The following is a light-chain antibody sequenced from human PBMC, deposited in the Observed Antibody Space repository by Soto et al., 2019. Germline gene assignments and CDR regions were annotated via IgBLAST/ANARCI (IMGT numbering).Light chain of an antibody. CDR1: QSLLYTSNNKNY. CDR2: WAS. J-gene: IGKJ4*01. V-gene: IGKV4-1*01. CDR3: QQYYSNPELT. Sequence: IVMTQSPDSLAVSLGERATSNCKSSQSLLYTSNNKNYLAWFQQKPGQPPKLLIYWASTRESGVPDRFSGSGSGTDFALTISSLQAEDVAVYYCQQYYSNPELTFGGGTKVDI.